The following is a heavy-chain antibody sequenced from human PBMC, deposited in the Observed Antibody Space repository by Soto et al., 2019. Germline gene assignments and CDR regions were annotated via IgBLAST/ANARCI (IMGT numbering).Heavy chain of an antibody. CDR3: TKDSHWGIISSALDH. J-gene: IGHJ4*02. V-gene: IGHV3-23*01. CDR1: EFSCRSYP. CDR2: INGGDDIE. D-gene: IGHD6-6*01. Sequence: PWGSLRLSCAVCEFSCRSYPLCWFRRAPEKGLEWVSGINGGDDIEHYVDSVRGGFTIIRDNSKNLLLLQMTSLRVEDTAIYYCTKDSHWGIISSALDHWGQGTQVTVSS.